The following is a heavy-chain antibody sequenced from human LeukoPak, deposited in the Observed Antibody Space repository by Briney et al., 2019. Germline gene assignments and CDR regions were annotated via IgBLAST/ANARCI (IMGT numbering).Heavy chain of an antibody. D-gene: IGHD2-15*01. CDR2: IRSSGDDT. J-gene: IGHJ3*02. CDR1: GFTFSSYA. V-gene: IGHV3-23*01. Sequence: GGSLRLSCAASGFTFSSYAMSWVRQAPGKGLEWVSSIRSSGDDTYYADSVRGRFTISRDNSKNMLYLQMDRLRAEDTGTYFCAKAYTVVVAATDAFDIWGQGTMVTVSS. CDR3: AKAYTVVVAATDAFDI.